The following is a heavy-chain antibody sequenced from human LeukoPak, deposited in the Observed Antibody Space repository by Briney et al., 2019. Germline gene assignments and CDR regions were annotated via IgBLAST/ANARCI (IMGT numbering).Heavy chain of an antibody. CDR1: GYSFTSYW. Sequence: GESLKISCKGSGYSFTSYWIGWVRQVSGKGLEWMGMMYPGDSETKYSPSFQGQVTMSAAKSITTAYLQWSSLKASDTAMYYCARSWIQLSGSSPFSTAFDIWGKGTMVTVSS. V-gene: IGHV5-51*01. CDR2: MYPGDSET. J-gene: IGHJ3*02. CDR3: ARSWIQLSGSSPFSTAFDI. D-gene: IGHD5-18*01.